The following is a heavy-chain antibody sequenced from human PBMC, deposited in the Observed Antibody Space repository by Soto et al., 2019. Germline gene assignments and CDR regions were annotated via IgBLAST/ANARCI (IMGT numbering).Heavy chain of an antibody. CDR3: ARPIAAAGTRPMRYYYYYGMDV. Sequence: SVKVSCKASGGTFSSYAISWVRQAPGQGREWMGGIIPIFGTANYAQKFQGRVTITADESTSTAYMELSSLRSEDTAVYYCARPIAAAGTRPMRYYYYYGMDVWGQGTTVTVSS. CDR2: IIPIFGTA. D-gene: IGHD6-13*01. V-gene: IGHV1-69*13. CDR1: GGTFSSYA. J-gene: IGHJ6*02.